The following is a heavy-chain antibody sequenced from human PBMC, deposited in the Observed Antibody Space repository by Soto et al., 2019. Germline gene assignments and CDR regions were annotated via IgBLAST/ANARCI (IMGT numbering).Heavy chain of an antibody. CDR1: GFTFSSYA. V-gene: IGHV3-23*01. D-gene: IGHD3-10*01. J-gene: IGHJ4*02. Sequence: GGSLRLSCAASGFTFSSYAMSWVRQAPGKGLEWVSAISGSGGSTYYADSAKGRFTISRDNSKNTLYLQMNSLRAEDTAVYYCATGFGEFYYFDYWGQGTLVTVSS. CDR3: ATGFGEFYYFDY. CDR2: ISGSGGST.